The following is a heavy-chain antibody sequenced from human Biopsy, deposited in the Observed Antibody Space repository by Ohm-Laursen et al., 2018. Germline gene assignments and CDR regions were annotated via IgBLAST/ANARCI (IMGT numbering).Heavy chain of an antibody. J-gene: IGHJ6*02. Sequence: SLRLSCSSSLFPFRSYFMTFVLQVPGNVLCFVAHITKDGSTLQYVDSVRGRFTISRDNAKNTLHLQMNSLRADDTAIYYCAKDLHNYGMDVWGQGTTVTVSS. CDR1: LFPFRSYF. V-gene: IGHV3-74*03. CDR2: ITKDGSTL. CDR3: AKDLHNYGMDV.